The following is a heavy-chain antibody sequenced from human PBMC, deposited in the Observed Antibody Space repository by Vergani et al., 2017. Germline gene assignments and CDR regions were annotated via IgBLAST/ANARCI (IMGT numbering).Heavy chain of an antibody. CDR1: GASINNDFYY. D-gene: IGHD5-18*01. CDR3: VRQGYAYGYFDS. CDR2: IYVSGIT. Sequence: QVQLQESGPGLVKPSQTLSLTCTVSGASINNDFYYWHWIRQPAGKGLEWIGRIYVSGITDYNSSLQSRVSMSVDTSKNQFSLKLTSVTAADTSVYYCVRQGYAYGYFDSWGHGILVTVSS. J-gene: IGHJ4*01. V-gene: IGHV4-61*02.